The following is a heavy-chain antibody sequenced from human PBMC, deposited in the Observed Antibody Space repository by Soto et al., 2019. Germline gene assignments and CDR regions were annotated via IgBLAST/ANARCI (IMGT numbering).Heavy chain of an antibody. Sequence: PSETLSLTCTVSGGSISSGGYYWSWIRQHPGKGPEWIGYIYYSGSTYYNPSLKSRVTISVDTSKNQFSLKLSSVTAADTAVYYCARDHSRYYGGNSGWFDPWGQGTQVTVSS. CDR1: GGSISSGGYY. CDR3: ARDHSRYYGGNSGWFDP. V-gene: IGHV4-31*03. J-gene: IGHJ5*02. D-gene: IGHD4-17*01. CDR2: IYYSGST.